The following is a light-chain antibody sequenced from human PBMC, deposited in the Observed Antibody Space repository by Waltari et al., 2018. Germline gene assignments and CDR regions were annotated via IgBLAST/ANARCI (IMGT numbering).Light chain of an antibody. V-gene: IGKV1-39*01. CDR3: QQSYITPYT. J-gene: IGKJ2*01. CDR2: TAS. Sequence: EIQMTQAPSSLSASVRDRVTITCRASQGITSHLNWCQQQPGRDPKLLIHTASSLESGVPSRFSGSGSGTHFTLTISRLQPEDFATYFCQQSYITPYTFGQGTKLEI. CDR1: QGITSH.